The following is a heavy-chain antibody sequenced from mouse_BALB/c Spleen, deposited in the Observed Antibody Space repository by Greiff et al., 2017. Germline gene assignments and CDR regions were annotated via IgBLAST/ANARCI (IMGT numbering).Heavy chain of an antibody. D-gene: IGHD1-1*01. Sequence: EVNVVESGGGLVKPGGSLKLSCAASGFTFSDYYMYWVRQTPEKRLEWVATISDGGSYTYYPDSVKGRFTISRDNAKNNLYLQMSSLKSEDTAMYYCARDYGSSYGFAYWGQGTLVTVSA. J-gene: IGHJ3*01. CDR3: ARDYGSSYGFAY. V-gene: IGHV5-4*02. CDR2: ISDGGSYT. CDR1: GFTFSDYY.